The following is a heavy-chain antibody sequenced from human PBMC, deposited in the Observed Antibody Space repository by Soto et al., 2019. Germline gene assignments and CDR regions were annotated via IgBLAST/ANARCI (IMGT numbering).Heavy chain of an antibody. Sequence: QVQVQQWGAGLLKPSETLSLSCAVYGGSFSGYYWSWIRQPPGKGLKWIGEINHSGSTNYNPSLKSRVTISVDTSKNQFSLKLSSVTAADTAVYYCARVRRYCSSTSCYLEYYYYGMDVWGQRTTVTVSS. D-gene: IGHD2-2*01. V-gene: IGHV4-34*01. CDR2: INHSGST. CDR1: GGSFSGYY. J-gene: IGHJ6*02. CDR3: ARVRRYCSSTSCYLEYYYYGMDV.